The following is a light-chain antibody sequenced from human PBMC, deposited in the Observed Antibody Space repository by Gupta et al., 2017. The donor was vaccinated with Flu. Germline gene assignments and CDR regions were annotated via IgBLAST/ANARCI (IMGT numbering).Light chain of an antibody. CDR2: EVT. CDR1: TSDVGSHDR. Sequence: QSALTQPASVSGSPGQSITISCIGTTSDVGSHDRVFWCQQLPGKAPKVIIYEVTTRPSGVSHRFSGSKSGNTASLTISGLQPEDDADYYSTSFTSSGTWIFGGGTKLTVL. J-gene: IGLJ2*01. CDR3: TSFTSSGTWI. V-gene: IGLV2-14*01.